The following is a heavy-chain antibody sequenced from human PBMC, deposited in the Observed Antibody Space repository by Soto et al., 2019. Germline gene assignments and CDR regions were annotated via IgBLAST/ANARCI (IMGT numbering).Heavy chain of an antibody. CDR3: QRTGVGGFGDDRYRVRYYYYYGMDV. Sequence: PSETLSLTCTVSGGSISSYYWSWIRQPPGKGLEWIGYIYYSGSTNYNPSLKSRVTISVDTSKNQFSLKLSSVTAADPAVHYCQRTGVGGFGDDRYRVRYYYYYGMDVWGQETKV. D-gene: IGHD3-10*01. J-gene: IGHJ6*02. V-gene: IGHV4-59*01. CDR1: GGSISSYY. CDR2: IYYSGST.